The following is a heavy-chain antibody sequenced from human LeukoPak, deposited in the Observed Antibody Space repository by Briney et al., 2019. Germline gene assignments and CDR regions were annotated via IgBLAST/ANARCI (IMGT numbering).Heavy chain of an antibody. CDR3: ARALYSSSWYLNWFDP. J-gene: IGHJ5*02. V-gene: IGHV1-69*05. Sequence: GASVKVSCKASGGTFSSYAISWVRQAPGQGLEWMGGIIPIFGTANYAQKFQGRVTITTDESTSTAYMGLSSLRSEDTAVYYCARALYSSSWYLNWFDPWGQGTLVTVSS. CDR2: IIPIFGTA. D-gene: IGHD6-13*01. CDR1: GGTFSSYA.